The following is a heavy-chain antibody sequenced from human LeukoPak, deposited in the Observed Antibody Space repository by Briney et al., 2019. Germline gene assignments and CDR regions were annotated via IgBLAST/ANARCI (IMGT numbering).Heavy chain of an antibody. J-gene: IGHJ3*02. CDR2: VSGSGVRT. CDR3: AKDRRASTGYDPYDAFHI. Sequence: GGSLRLSCTASGFNFSHYGMSWVRQGPGKGLKWVSSVSGSGVRTHYADSLKGRCTISRDNSKNTLSLQMNSLRDEDTAVYYCAKDRRASTGYDPYDAFHIWGQGTMVTVSS. D-gene: IGHD5-12*01. CDR1: GFNFSHYG. V-gene: IGHV3-23*01.